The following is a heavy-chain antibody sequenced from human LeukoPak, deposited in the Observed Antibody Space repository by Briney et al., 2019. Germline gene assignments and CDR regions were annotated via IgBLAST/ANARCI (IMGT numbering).Heavy chain of an antibody. CDR3: ARDLSADY. D-gene: IGHD2/OR15-2a*01. CDR1: GFSFSDFY. V-gene: IGHV3-11*05. Sequence: GGSLRLSCAASGFSFSDFYMSWIRQAPGKGLEWVSYISSSSDYINYADSVKGRFTISRDNAKNSLYLQMNSLRAEDTAVYYYARDLSADYWGQGTLVTVSS. J-gene: IGHJ4*02. CDR2: ISSSSDYI.